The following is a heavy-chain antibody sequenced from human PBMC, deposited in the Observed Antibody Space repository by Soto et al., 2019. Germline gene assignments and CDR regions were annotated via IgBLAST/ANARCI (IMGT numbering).Heavy chain of an antibody. V-gene: IGHV5-51*01. J-gene: IGHJ6*03. CDR3: ASSSRAQYCSSTSCYYYYYMDV. CDR1: GYSFTSYW. Sequence: GESLKISCKGSGYSFTSYWIGWVRQMPGKGLEWMGIIYPGDSDTRYSPSFQGQVTISADKSISTAYLQWGSLKASDTAMYYCASSSRAQYCSSTSCYYYYYMDVWGKGTTVTVSS. CDR2: IYPGDSDT. D-gene: IGHD2-2*01.